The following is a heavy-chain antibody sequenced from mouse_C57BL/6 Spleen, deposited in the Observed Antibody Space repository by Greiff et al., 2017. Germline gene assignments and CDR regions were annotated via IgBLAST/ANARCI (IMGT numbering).Heavy chain of an antibody. V-gene: IGHV5-4*01. CDR2: ISDGGSYT. J-gene: IGHJ2*01. Sequence: EVHLVESGGGLVKPGGSLKLSCAASGFTFSSSAMSWVRQTPEKRLEWVATISDGGSYTYSPDNVKGRFTISRDNAKNNLYLQMSHLKSEDTAMYYCARGVYYDYDGGYYFDYWGQGTTLTVSS. CDR3: ARGVYYDYDGGYYFDY. CDR1: GFTFSSSA. D-gene: IGHD2-4*01.